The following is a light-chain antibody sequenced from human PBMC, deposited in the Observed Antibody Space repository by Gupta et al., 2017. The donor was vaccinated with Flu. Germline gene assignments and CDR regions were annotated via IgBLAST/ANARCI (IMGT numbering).Light chain of an antibody. CDR1: QSVSRY. V-gene: IGKV1-39*01. Sequence: PSSLSASVGDSVTITCRTSQSVSRYLNWYQQMPGKAPQLLISATSSLRGGVPPRFSGSGSGTEFTLTISSLQPADFATYYCQQSDGMPRTFGQGTKVEIK. CDR3: QQSDGMPRT. CDR2: ATS. J-gene: IGKJ1*01.